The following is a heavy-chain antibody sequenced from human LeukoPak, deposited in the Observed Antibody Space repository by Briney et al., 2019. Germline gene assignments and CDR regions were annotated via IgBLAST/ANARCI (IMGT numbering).Heavy chain of an antibody. CDR1: GFTFSSYG. CDR2: ISYDGSNK. V-gene: IGHV3-30*03. D-gene: IGHD6-19*01. J-gene: IGHJ4*02. CDR3: VGWLVQDPDY. Sequence: GGSLRLSCAASGFTFSSYGMHWVRQAPGKGLEWVAVISYDGSNKYYADSVKGRFTISRDNSKNTLYLQMNSLRAEDTAVYYCVGWLVQDPDYWGQGTLVTVSS.